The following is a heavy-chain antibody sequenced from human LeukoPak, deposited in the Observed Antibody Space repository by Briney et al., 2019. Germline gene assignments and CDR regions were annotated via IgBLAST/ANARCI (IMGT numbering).Heavy chain of an antibody. J-gene: IGHJ4*02. V-gene: IGHV3-48*04. CDR1: GFTFSSYS. CDR2: ISSSSSTI. CDR3: AREELGYCSGGSCSFDY. D-gene: IGHD2-15*01. Sequence: GGSLRLSCAASGFTFSSYSMNWVRQAPGKGLEWVSYISSSSSTIYYADSVKGRFTISRDDAKNSLYLQMNSLRAEDTAVYYCAREELGYCSGGSCSFDYWGQGTLVTVSS.